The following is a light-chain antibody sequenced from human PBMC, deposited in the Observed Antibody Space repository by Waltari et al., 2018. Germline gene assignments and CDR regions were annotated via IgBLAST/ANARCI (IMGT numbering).Light chain of an antibody. J-gene: IGLJ3*02. CDR1: SSDVGASHL. CDR2: EVN. V-gene: IGLV2-23*02. Sequence: QSALTQPASVSGSPGQSITISCTGTSSDVGASHLLSWYQQPPGKAPTLMIYEVNKRPSGVSNRFSGSKSDNTASLTISGLQAEDEADYYCCSYAGRSTLVFGGGTNLTVL. CDR3: CSYAGRSTLV.